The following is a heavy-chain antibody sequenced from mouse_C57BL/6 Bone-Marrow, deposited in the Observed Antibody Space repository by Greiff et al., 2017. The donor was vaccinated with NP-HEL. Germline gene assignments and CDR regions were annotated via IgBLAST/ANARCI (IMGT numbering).Heavy chain of an antibody. CDR3: AREYYYGSSRGPWFAY. D-gene: IGHD1-1*01. CDR2: ISYDGSN. J-gene: IGHJ3*01. CDR1: GYSITSGYY. Sequence: EVHLVESGPGLVKPSQSLSLTCSVTGYSITSGYYWNWIRQFPGNKLEWMGYISYDGSNNYNPSLKNRISITRDTSKNQFFLKLNSVTTEDTATYYCAREYYYGSSRGPWFAYWGQGTLVTVSA. V-gene: IGHV3-6*01.